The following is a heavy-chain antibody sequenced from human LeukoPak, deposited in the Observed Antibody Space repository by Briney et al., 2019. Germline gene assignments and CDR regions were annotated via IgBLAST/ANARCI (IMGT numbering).Heavy chain of an antibody. J-gene: IGHJ4*02. CDR3: ARDKIVGPTTLDY. CDR2: IKQDGYEK. V-gene: IGHV3-7*01. D-gene: IGHD1-26*01. CDR1: GFTFSGYW. Sequence: GGSLRLSCAASGFTFSGYWMSWVRQTPEKGLEWVANIKQDGYEKYYVDSVKGRFTISRDNAKNSLYLQMNSLRADDTAIYYCARDKIVGPTTLDYWGQGILVTVYS.